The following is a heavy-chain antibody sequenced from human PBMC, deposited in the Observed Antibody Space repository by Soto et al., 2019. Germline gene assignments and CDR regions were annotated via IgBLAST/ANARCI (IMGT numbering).Heavy chain of an antibody. CDR3: ATDSPRRSYYDSRGYLEY. CDR2: INHSEST. D-gene: IGHD3-22*01. Sequence: SETLSLTCAVYCEYFSGYYWRCIRQPPWKGLEWIVEINHSESTNYNPSLKSRVTISVDTAKNQFSLKLSSVTAADTAVYYSATDSPRRSYYDSRGYLEYWGKGTRVTVSS. J-gene: IGHJ4*02. CDR1: CEYFSGYY. V-gene: IGHV4-34*01.